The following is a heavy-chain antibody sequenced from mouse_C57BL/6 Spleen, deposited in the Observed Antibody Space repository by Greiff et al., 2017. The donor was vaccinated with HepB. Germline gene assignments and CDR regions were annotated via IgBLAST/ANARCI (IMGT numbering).Heavy chain of an antibody. V-gene: IGHV1-64*01. J-gene: IGHJ2*01. CDR3: AREDYYGSSLD. D-gene: IGHD1-1*01. CDR1: GYTFTSYW. Sequence: VQLQQPGAELVKPGASVKLSCKASGYTFTSYWMHWVKQGPGQGLEWIGMIHPNSGSTNYHETFKSRSTLTVDKSSSTAYMQLSSLTSEDSAVYYGAREDYYGSSLDWGQGTTLTVSS. CDR2: IHPNSGST.